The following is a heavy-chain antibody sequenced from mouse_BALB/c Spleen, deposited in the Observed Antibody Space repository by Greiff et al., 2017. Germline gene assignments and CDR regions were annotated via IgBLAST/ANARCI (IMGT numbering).Heavy chain of an antibody. CDR3: ASPYYYGSSYWDFDV. Sequence: VQLKESGAELVKPGASVKLSCTASGFNIKDTYMHWVKQRPEQGLEWIGRIDPANGNTKYDPKFQGKATITADTSSNTAYLQLSSLTSEDTAVYYCASPYYYGSSYWDFDVWGAGTTVTVSA. V-gene: IGHV14-3*02. CDR2: IDPANGNT. J-gene: IGHJ1*01. D-gene: IGHD1-1*01. CDR1: GFNIKDTY.